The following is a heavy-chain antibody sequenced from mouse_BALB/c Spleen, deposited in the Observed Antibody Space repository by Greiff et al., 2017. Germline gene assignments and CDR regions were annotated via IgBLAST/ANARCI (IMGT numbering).Heavy chain of an antibody. Sequence: VQLVESGGGLVQPKGSLKLSCAASGFTFNTYAMNWVRQAPGKGLEWVARIRSKSNNYATYYADSVKDRFTISRDDSQSMLYLQMNNLKTEDTAMYYCVSGPLGFAYWGQGTLVTVSA. CDR2: IRSKSNNYAT. CDR3: VSGPLGFAY. CDR1: GFTFNTYA. J-gene: IGHJ3*01. V-gene: IGHV10-1*02.